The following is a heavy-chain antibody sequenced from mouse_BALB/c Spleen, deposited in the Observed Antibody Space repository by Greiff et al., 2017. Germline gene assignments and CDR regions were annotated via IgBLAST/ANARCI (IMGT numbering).Heavy chain of an antibody. CDR2: IYPGDGET. CDR1: GYAFSSSW. Sequence: QVQLLHSGPELVKPGASVKISCKASGYAFSSSWMYWVKQRPGQGLEWLGRIYPGDGETNYNGKFKGKATLTTDKATSTAYMQLSSLNSVDSSVYFCARWLLRSMDYWGQGTSVTVAS. CDR3: ARWLLRSMDY. J-gene: IGHJ4*01. V-gene: IGHV1-82*01. D-gene: IGHD2-3*01.